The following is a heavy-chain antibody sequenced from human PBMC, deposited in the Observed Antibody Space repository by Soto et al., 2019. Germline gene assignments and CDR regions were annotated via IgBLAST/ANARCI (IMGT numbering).Heavy chain of an antibody. CDR1: GYTFTGYG. Sequence: QVQLVQSGAEVKKPGASVKVSCKASGYTFTGYGISWVRQAPGQGLEWMGWISAYNGNTNYAQKLQGRVTMTTDTSTRTASTELGSLRSGDTAVYYCARWLGASSAFDIWGQGTKVTVSS. J-gene: IGHJ3*02. CDR3: ARWLGASSAFDI. V-gene: IGHV1-18*01. CDR2: ISAYNGNT. D-gene: IGHD1-26*01.